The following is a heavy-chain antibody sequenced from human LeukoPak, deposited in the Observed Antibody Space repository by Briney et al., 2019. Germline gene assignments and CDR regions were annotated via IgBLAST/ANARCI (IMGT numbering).Heavy chain of an antibody. CDR1: GGSISSSYYY. D-gene: IGHD1-26*01. CDR2: MYNSGST. Sequence: PSETLSLTCTVSGGSISSSYYYWGWIRQPPGKGLEWIGTMYNSGSTDYNPSLKSRVTISVDTSKNQFSLKVNSVTAADTAMYFCVRHYVRHIVGPSYWGQGILVTVSS. V-gene: IGHV4-39*01. CDR3: VRHYVRHIVGPSY. J-gene: IGHJ4*02.